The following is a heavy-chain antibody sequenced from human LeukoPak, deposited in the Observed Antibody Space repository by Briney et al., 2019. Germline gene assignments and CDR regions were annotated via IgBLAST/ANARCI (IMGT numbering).Heavy chain of an antibody. CDR3: ARRGYYYDSSGYYYFDY. D-gene: IGHD3-22*01. Sequence: GGSLRLSCAASGFTFDDYAMHWVRQAPGKGLEWVSGISWNSGSIGYADSVKGRFTISRDNAKNSLYLQMNSLRAEDTALYYCARRGYYYDSSGYYYFDYWGQGTLVTVSS. J-gene: IGHJ4*02. CDR1: GFTFDDYA. V-gene: IGHV3-9*01. CDR2: ISWNSGSI.